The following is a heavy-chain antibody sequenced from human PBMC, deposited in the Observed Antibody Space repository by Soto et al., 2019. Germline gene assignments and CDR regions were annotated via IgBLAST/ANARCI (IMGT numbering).Heavy chain of an antibody. CDR2: ICPGDSET. J-gene: IGHJ4*02. V-gene: IGHV5-51*01. Sequence: GESLKISCQGSGYSFTSHWIDWVRQMPGKGLEWMGIICPGDSETTYSPSFQGQVTFSADKSISTAYLQWSSLKASDTAMYYCARRPFSSSGYYSNFDYWGQGTLVTVSS. CDR3: ARRPFSSSGYYSNFDY. D-gene: IGHD3-22*01. CDR1: GYSFTSHW.